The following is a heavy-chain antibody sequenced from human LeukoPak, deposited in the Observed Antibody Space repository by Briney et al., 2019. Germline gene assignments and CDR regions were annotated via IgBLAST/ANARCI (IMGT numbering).Heavy chain of an antibody. J-gene: IGHJ6*02. CDR1: GFTVSSNY. CDR3: ARDLSLPLNSSSYYYYYGMDV. D-gene: IGHD6-6*01. V-gene: IGHV3-66*01. CDR2: IYSGGST. Sequence: PGRSLRLSCAASGFTVSSNYMSWVHQAPGKGLEWVSVIYSGGSTYYADSVKGRFTISRDNSKNTLYLQMNSLRAEDTAVYYCARDLSLPLNSSSYYYYYGMDVWGQGTTVTVSS.